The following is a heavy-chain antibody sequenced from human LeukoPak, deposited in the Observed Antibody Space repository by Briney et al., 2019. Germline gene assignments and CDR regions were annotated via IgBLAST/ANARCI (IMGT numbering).Heavy chain of an antibody. D-gene: IGHD3-16*01. Sequence: ASVKVSCKASGGTFISYAISWVRQAPGQGLEWMGGIIPIFGTANYAQKFQGRVTITADESTSTAYMELSSLRSEDTAVYYCARDRWSGPPIYGPFGDWFDPWGQGTLVTVSS. CDR2: IIPIFGTA. J-gene: IGHJ5*02. CDR3: ARDRWSGPPIYGPFGDWFDP. CDR1: GGTFISYA. V-gene: IGHV1-69*13.